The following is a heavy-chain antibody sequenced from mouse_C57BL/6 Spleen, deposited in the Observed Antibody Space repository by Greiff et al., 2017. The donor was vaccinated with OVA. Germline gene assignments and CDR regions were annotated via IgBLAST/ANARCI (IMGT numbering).Heavy chain of an antibody. Sequence: EVQLQQSGPELVKPGASVKIPCKASGYTFTDYNMDWVKQSHGKSLEWIGDINPNNGGTIYNQKFKGKATLTVDKSSSTAYMELRSLTSEDTAVYYCARRAVPYYYGSSYVGLYWYFDVWGTGTTVTVSS. CDR3: ARRAVPYYYGSSYVGLYWYFDV. J-gene: IGHJ1*03. CDR2: INPNNGGT. D-gene: IGHD1-1*01. CDR1: GYTFTDYN. V-gene: IGHV1-18*01.